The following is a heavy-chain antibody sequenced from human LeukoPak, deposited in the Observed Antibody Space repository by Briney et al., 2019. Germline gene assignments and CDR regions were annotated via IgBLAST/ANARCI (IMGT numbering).Heavy chain of an antibody. CDR1: GGTFSSYA. CDR3: ARVAEDYDILTGYYPLYY. D-gene: IGHD3-9*01. J-gene: IGHJ4*02. V-gene: IGHV1-69*13. Sequence: SVKVSCKASGGTFSSYAISWVRQAPGQGLEWMGGIIPIFGTANYAQKFQGRVTITADESTSTAYMELSSLRSEDTAVFYCARVAEDYDILTGYYPLYYWGQGTLVTVSS. CDR2: IIPIFGTA.